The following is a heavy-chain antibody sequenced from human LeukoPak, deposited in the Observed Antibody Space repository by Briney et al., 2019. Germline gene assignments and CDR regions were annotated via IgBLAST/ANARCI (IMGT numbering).Heavy chain of an antibody. V-gene: IGHV1-18*04. CDR1: GYTFTGYY. Sequence: ASVKVSCKASGYTFTGYYMHWVRQAPGQGLEWMGWISAYNGNTNYAQKLQGRVTMTTDTSTSTAYMELRSLRSDDTAVYYCARDAYCSSTSCYIDYYYGMDVWGQGTTVTVSS. J-gene: IGHJ6*02. CDR3: ARDAYCSSTSCYIDYYYGMDV. D-gene: IGHD2-2*02. CDR2: ISAYNGNT.